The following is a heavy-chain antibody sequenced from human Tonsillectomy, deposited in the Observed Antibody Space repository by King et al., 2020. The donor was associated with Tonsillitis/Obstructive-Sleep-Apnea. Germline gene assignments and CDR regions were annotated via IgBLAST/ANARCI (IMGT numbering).Heavy chain of an antibody. J-gene: IGHJ4*02. CDR3: AAGNYYGSGSFFGY. Sequence: VQLVESGPEVKKPGNSVKVSCKASGFTFTRSAVQWVRQARGQRLEWIGWIVVGSGNTYYAQKFQERFTLTMDISTSTAYLELSSLRSEDTAFYYCAAGNYYGSGSFFGYWGQGTLVTVSS. V-gene: IGHV1-58*01. CDR2: IVVGSGNT. D-gene: IGHD3-10*01. CDR1: GFTFTRSA.